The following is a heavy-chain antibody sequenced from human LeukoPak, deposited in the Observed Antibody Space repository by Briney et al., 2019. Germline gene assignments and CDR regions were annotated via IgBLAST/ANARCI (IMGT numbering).Heavy chain of an antibody. J-gene: IGHJ4*02. V-gene: IGHV3-7*03. CDR1: GFTFSSYW. D-gene: IGHD3-3*01. Sequence: GGSLRLSCAASGFTFSSYWMSWVRQAPGKGLEWVANIKQDGSEKYYVDSVKGRFTISRDNAKNSLYLQMNSLGAEDTAVYYCARESNEWSLDYWGQGTLVTVSS. CDR2: IKQDGSEK. CDR3: ARESNEWSLDY.